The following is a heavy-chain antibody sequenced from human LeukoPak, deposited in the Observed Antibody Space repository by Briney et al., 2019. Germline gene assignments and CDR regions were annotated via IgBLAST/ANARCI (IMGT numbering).Heavy chain of an antibody. Sequence: SETLSLTCTVSGGPISSYYWSWIRQPPGKGLEWLGYIYYSGSTNYNPSLKSRVTISVDTSKNQFSLKLSSVTAADTAVYYCARQVSSGSYYGMDVWGQGTTVTVSS. D-gene: IGHD1-26*01. V-gene: IGHV4-59*01. J-gene: IGHJ6*02. CDR3: ARQVSSGSYYGMDV. CDR2: IYYSGST. CDR1: GGPISSYY.